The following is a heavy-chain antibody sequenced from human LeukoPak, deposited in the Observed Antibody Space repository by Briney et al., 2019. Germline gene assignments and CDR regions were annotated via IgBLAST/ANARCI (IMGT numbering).Heavy chain of an antibody. Sequence: GGSLRLSCAASGFTFDDYAMHWVRQAPGKGLEWVSGISWNSGSIGYADSVKGRFTISRDNAKNSLYLQMNSLRAEDMALYYCAKDMGSDITGTTFVVGVIDYWGQGTLVTVSS. D-gene: IGHD1-7*01. J-gene: IGHJ4*02. CDR3: AKDMGSDITGTTFVVGVIDY. CDR1: GFTFDDYA. CDR2: ISWNSGSI. V-gene: IGHV3-9*03.